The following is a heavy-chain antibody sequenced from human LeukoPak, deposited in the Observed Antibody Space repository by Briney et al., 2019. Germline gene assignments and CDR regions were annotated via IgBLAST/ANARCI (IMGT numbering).Heavy chain of an antibody. V-gene: IGHV3-23*01. J-gene: IGHJ5*02. CDR1: GISFPTSG. CDR3: AWGWLQPFNT. D-gene: IGHD5-24*01. Sequence: GGSLRLSCATSGISFPTSGFSWVRQAPGKGLEWVSGISGGDGHTYYADSVRGRFTITRDNSKKTVDLQMNGLRGEDTAVYHCAWGWLQPFNTWGQGTLVTVSS. CDR2: ISGGDGHT.